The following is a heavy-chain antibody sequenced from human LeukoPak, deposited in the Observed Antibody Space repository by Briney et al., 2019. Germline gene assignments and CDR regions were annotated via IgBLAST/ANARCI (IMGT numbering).Heavy chain of an antibody. V-gene: IGHV1-69*06. CDR1: GGTFSSYA. D-gene: IGHD3-22*01. CDR2: IIPIFGTA. Sequence: SVKVSCKASGGTFSSYAISWVRQAPGQGREWMGRIIPIFGTAIYAQKFQGRVTMTEDISTDTAYMELSSLRSEDTPVYYCATDLRLWLYAFDIWGQGTMVTVSS. J-gene: IGHJ3*02. CDR3: ATDLRLWLYAFDI.